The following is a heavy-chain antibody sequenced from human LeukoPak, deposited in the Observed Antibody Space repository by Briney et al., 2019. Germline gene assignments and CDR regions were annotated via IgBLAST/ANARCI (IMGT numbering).Heavy chain of an antibody. J-gene: IGHJ3*02. CDR2: FDPEDGET. Sequence: GGSLRLSCAASGFTFGSYGMHWVRQAPGKGLEWMGGFDPEDGETIYAQKFQGRVTMTEDTSTDTAYMELSSLRSEDTAVYYCANLPSYGAFDIWGQGTMVTVSS. D-gene: IGHD1-26*01. CDR3: ANLPSYGAFDI. V-gene: IGHV1-24*01. CDR1: GFTFGSYG.